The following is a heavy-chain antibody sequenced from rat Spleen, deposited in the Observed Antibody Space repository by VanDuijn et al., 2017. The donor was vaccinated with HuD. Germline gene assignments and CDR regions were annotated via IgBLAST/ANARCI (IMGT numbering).Heavy chain of an antibody. J-gene: IGHJ2*01. D-gene: IGHD1-9*01. V-gene: IGHV2-1*01. Sequence: QVQLKESGPGLVQPSQTLSLTCTVSGFSLISYSVHWVRQPPGKGLERMGVLWSNGGTDYNSAIKSRLSISRDTSKSQVFLKMNSLETEDTAMYFCAILYYGYTAFDYWGQGVMVTVSS. CDR2: LWSNGGT. CDR1: GFSLISYS. CDR3: AILYYGYTAFDY.